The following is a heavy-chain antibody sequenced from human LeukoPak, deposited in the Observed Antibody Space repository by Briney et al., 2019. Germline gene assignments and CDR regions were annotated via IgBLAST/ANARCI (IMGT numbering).Heavy chain of an antibody. J-gene: IGHJ5*02. D-gene: IGHD6-13*01. V-gene: IGHV4-34*01. CDR1: GGSFSGYY. CDR2: INHSGST. CDR3: ARSRIAAAIRGWFDP. Sequence: SETLSLTCAVYGGSFSGYYWSWIRQPPGKSLEWIGEINHSGSTNYNPSLKSRVTISVDTSKNQFSLKLSSVTAADTAVYYCARSRIAAAIRGWFDPWGQGTLVTVSS.